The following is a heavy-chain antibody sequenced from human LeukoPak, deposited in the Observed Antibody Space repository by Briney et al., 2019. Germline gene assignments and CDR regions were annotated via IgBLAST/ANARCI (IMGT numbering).Heavy chain of an antibody. CDR2: IDYSGNT. V-gene: IGHV4-59*01. CDR3: ARWYYDSSGYRYFDY. D-gene: IGHD3-22*01. Sequence: SETLSLTCTVSGVSISSYYWNWIRQPPGKGLEWIGYIDYSGNTNYNPSLKSRVTISVDTSKNQFSLKLSSVTAADTAVYCCARWYYDSSGYRYFDYWGQGTLVTVSS. J-gene: IGHJ4*02. CDR1: GVSISSYY.